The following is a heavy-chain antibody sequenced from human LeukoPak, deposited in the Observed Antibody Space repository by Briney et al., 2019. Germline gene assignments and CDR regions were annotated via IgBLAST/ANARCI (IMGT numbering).Heavy chain of an antibody. V-gene: IGHV3-21*01. CDR3: ARGTYYYDSSGYS. D-gene: IGHD3-22*01. CDR1: GFTFSSYS. J-gene: IGHJ4*02. Sequence: KPGGSLRLSCPASGFTFSSYSMNWVRQAPGKGLEWVSSISSSSSYIYYADSVKGRFTISRHNAKNSLYLQMNSLRAEDTAVYYCARGTYYYDSSGYSWGQGTLVTVSS. CDR2: ISSSSSYI.